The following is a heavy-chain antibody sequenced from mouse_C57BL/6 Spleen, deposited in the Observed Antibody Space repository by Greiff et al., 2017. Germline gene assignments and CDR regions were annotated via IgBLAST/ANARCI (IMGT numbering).Heavy chain of an antibody. J-gene: IGHJ3*01. Sequence: VQLQQPGAELVRPGTSVKLSCKASGYTFTSYWMHWVKQRPGQGLEWIGVIDPSDSYTNYNQKFKGKATLTVDKSSSTAYMQLSSLTSEDSAVYYCAREDYNDYYAFAYWGQGTLVTVSA. CDR3: AREDYNDYYAFAY. D-gene: IGHD2-3*01. CDR1: GYTFTSYW. CDR2: IDPSDSYT. V-gene: IGHV1-59*01.